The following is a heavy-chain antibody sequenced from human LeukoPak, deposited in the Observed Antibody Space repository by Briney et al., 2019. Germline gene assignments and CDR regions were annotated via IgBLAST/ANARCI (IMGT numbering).Heavy chain of an antibody. CDR2: IYYSGST. CDR3: ARRIGGRYYYYYMDV. J-gene: IGHJ6*03. Sequence: PSETLSLTCTVSGGSISSYYWSWIRQPPGKGLEWIGYIYYSGSTNYNPSLKSRVTISVDTSKNQFSLKLSSVTAADTAVYYCARRIGGRYYYYYMDVWGKGTTVTISS. CDR1: GGSISSYY. V-gene: IGHV4-59*08. D-gene: IGHD3-16*02.